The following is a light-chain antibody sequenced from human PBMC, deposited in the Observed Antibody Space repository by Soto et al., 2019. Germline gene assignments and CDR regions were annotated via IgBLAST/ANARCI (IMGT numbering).Light chain of an antibody. Sequence: QSVLTQPASVSGSPGQSITISCTGTSSDVGRYNYVSWYQQHPGNAPKLVIYEVSNRPSGVSNRFSGSKSGNTASLIISGLQAEDEADYYCSSYRSSTVVFG. V-gene: IGLV2-14*01. CDR1: SSDVGRYNY. CDR3: SSYRSSTVV. J-gene: IGLJ2*01. CDR2: EVS.